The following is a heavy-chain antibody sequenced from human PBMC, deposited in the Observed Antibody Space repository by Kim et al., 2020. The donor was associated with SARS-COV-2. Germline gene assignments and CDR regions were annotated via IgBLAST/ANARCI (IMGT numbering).Heavy chain of an antibody. J-gene: IGHJ6*02. D-gene: IGHD3-10*01. CDR2: IKHSGST. V-gene: IGHV4-34*01. CDR1: GGYFNDYY. Sequence: SETLSLICAVYGGYFNDYYWSWIRQPPGKGLEWIGDIKHSGSTNDNPSLRSRVIISVGTSKNQVSLELSSVTAADTAVYYCAGGQDVDSGRYGGMDVWGQGTTVTVSS. CDR3: AGGQDVDSGRYGGMDV.